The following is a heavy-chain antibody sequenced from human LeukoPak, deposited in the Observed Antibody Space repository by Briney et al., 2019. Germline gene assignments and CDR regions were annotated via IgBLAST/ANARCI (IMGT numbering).Heavy chain of an antibody. CDR2: IYPGDSDT. CDR3: ARPNPHYCSGGSCYSGVYYFDY. D-gene: IGHD2-15*01. V-gene: IGHV5-51*01. J-gene: IGHJ4*02. CDR1: GXSFTSYW. Sequence: GESLKISCKGSGXSFTSYWSGWVRQMPGKGLEWMGIIYPGDSDTTYSPSFQGQVTISADKSISTAYLQWSSLKASDTAMYYCARPNPHYCSGGSCYSGVYYFDYWGQGTLVTVSS.